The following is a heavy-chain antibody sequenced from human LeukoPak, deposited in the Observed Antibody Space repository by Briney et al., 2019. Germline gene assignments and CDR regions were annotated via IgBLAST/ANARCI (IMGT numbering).Heavy chain of an antibody. D-gene: IGHD3-10*01. V-gene: IGHV1-18*01. CDR2: ISAYNGNT. Sequence: ASVKVSCKASGYTFTSYGISWVRQAPGQGLEWMGWISAYNGNTKYAQKLQGRVTMTTDTSTSTGYMELRSLRSDDTAVYYCARDGGSYYFDYWGQGTLVTVSS. CDR1: GYTFTSYG. J-gene: IGHJ4*02. CDR3: ARDGGSYYFDY.